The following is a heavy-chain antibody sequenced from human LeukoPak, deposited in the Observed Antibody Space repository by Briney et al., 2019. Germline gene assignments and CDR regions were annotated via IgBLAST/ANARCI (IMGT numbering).Heavy chain of an antibody. Sequence: DSVKGRFTISRDNAKKSLYLQMNGLRAEDTAVYYCAREGTTSGSFDYWGQGTLVIVSS. D-gene: IGHD1-26*01. V-gene: IGHV3-48*01. CDR3: AREGTTSGSFDY. J-gene: IGHJ4*02.